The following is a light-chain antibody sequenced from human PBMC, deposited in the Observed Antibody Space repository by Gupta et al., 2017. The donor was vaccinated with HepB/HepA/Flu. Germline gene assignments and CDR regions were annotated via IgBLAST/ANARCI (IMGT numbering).Light chain of an antibody. CDR3: SSYTTNTTLEV. CDR2: DVS. CDR1: SSDVGGYNY. Sequence: QSALTQPASVSGSPGQSITISCSGTSSDVGGYNYVSWSQQHPGKAPKLMIYDVSDRPSGVSNRVPSSKSRTPASPTLSGLQAEDGAEDDCSSYTTNTTLEVFGGGTKLTVL. J-gene: IGLJ3*02. V-gene: IGLV2-14*03.